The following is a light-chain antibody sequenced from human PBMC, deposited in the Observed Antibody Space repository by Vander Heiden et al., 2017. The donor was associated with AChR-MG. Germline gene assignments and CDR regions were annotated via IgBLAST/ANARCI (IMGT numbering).Light chain of an antibody. CDR2: SDT. CDR3: AAWDDSLSGPL. V-gene: IGLV1-44*01. J-gene: IGLJ2*01. CDR1: SSNIGTNT. Sequence: QSVMPQPPSASGTPGQRVTLSCSGSSSNIGTNTVNWYQQLPGMAPKLLSYSDTQRPSGVPDRFSGSKSGTSASLDISGLQSGDEAEYYCAAWDDSLSGPLFGGGTKLTVL.